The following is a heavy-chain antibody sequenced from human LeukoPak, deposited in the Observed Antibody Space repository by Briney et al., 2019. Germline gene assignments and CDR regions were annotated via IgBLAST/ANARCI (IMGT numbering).Heavy chain of an antibody. D-gene: IGHD2-15*01. CDR3: ARGRYCSGGSCYPVAPTGV. CDR2: IYYSGST. V-gene: IGHV4-59*01. Sequence: WETLSLPCAVYGESFSSYYWSWIRQPPGKGLEWIGYIYYSGSTNYNPSLKSRVTISVDTSKNQFSLKLSSVPAADTAVYYCARGRYCSGGSCYPVAPTGVWGKGTTVTVSS. J-gene: IGHJ6*04. CDR1: GESFSSYY.